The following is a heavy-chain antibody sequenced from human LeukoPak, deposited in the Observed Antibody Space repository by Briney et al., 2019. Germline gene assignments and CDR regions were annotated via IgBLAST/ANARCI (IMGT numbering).Heavy chain of an antibody. J-gene: IGHJ5*02. Sequence: PSETLSLTCAVYGGSFSGYYWSWIRQPPGKGLEWIGEINHSGSTNYNPSLKSRVTISVDTSKNQFSLKLSSMTAADTAVYYCARGYCSGGSCYSFRTSWFDPWGQGTLVTVSS. D-gene: IGHD2-15*01. CDR1: GGSFSGYY. CDR3: ARGYCSGGSCYSFRTSWFDP. CDR2: INHSGST. V-gene: IGHV4-34*01.